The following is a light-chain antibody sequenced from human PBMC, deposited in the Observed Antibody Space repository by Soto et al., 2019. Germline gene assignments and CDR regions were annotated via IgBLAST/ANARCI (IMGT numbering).Light chain of an antibody. CDR1: QDIRSD. J-gene: IGKJ4*01. Sequence: ASQMTQFPSSLSASVGDRVTITCRASQDIRSDLGWYQQRPGKAPKLLIYATSSLQSGVPSRFSGSGSGTDFTLTISSLQPDDFATYYCLQDYNYPLTFGGGTKVDIK. V-gene: IGKV1-6*01. CDR2: ATS. CDR3: LQDYNYPLT.